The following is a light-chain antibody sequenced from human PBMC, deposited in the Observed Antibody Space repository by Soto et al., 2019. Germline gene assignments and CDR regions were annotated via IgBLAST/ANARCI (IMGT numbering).Light chain of an antibody. Sequence: DIQLTQSPSFLSASVGDRVTITCRASQGISSYLAWYQQEPGKAPKLLIYAASTLQSGVPSRFSGSGSGIEFTLTISSLQPEDFATYYCQQLDSYPLTFGGGTKVEIK. V-gene: IGKV1-9*01. J-gene: IGKJ4*01. CDR3: QQLDSYPLT. CDR2: AAS. CDR1: QGISSY.